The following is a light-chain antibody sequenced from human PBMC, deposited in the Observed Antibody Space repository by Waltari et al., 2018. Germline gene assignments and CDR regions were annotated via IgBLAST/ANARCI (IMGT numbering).Light chain of an antibody. V-gene: IGKV3-15*01. Sequence: EIVMTQSPATLSVSPGERATLPCRASQSVSSNLAWYQQKPGQAPRLLIYGASTRATGIPARFTGSVSGTDFTLTITSLQSEDFAVYYCQQYNNWPPWTFGQGTKVEIK. CDR3: QQYNNWPPWT. CDR2: GAS. J-gene: IGKJ1*01. CDR1: QSVSSN.